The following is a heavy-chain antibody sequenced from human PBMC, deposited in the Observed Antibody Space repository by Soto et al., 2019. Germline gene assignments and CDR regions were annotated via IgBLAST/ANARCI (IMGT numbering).Heavy chain of an antibody. CDR1: GFTFSSYG. CDR2: ISYDGSNK. D-gene: IGHD3-3*01. CDR3: AKDLSIFGEPNRDAFDI. Sequence: QVQLVESGGGVVQPGRSLRLSCAASGFTFSSYGMHWVRQAPGKGLEWVAVISYDGSNKYYADSVKGRFTISRDNSKNTLYLQMNSLRAEDTAVYYCAKDLSIFGEPNRDAFDIWGQGTMVTVSS. J-gene: IGHJ3*02. V-gene: IGHV3-30*18.